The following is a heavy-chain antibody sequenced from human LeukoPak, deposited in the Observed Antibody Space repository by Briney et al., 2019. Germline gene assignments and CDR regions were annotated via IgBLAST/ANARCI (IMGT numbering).Heavy chain of an antibody. Sequence: SETLSLTCAVYGGSFSGYHWSWISQPPGKGLEWIGEISHSGNTNYNPSLKSRVTISVDTSKNQFSLKVSSVTAADTAVYYCARHDYVWGSFRPAWFDPWGQGTLVTVSS. CDR3: ARHDYVWGSFRPAWFDP. J-gene: IGHJ5*02. CDR2: ISHSGNT. D-gene: IGHD3-16*01. V-gene: IGHV4-34*01. CDR1: GGSFSGYH.